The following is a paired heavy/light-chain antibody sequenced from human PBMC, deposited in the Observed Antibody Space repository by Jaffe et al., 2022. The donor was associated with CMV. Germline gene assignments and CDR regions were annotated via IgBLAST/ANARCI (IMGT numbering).Light chain of an antibody. CDR1: SSDVGGYNL. V-gene: IGLV2-23*02. J-gene: IGLJ2*01. CDR2: EVS. CDR3: CSYAGSNTPVI. Sequence: QSALTQPASVSGSPGQSITISCTGTSSDVGGYNLVSWYQQHPGRVPKLMIFEVSNRPSGVSYRFSGSKSGNTASLTISGLQAEDEADYYCCSYAGSNTPVIFGGGTKLTVL.
Heavy chain of an antibody. J-gene: IGHJ6*02. D-gene: IGHD6-19*01. CDR2: IIPMFGTA. Sequence: QVQLVQSGDVVKKPGSSVKVSCKASGGTFSMNAISWVRQAPGQGLEWMGGIIPMFGTAHNAQKFQDRVTISADESTTTAYMEMSSLRSEDTAVYYCARDGRGRAMAADYYGMDVWGQGTTVTVYS. CDR3: ARDGRGRAMAADYYGMDV. CDR1: GGTFSMNA. V-gene: IGHV1-69*01.